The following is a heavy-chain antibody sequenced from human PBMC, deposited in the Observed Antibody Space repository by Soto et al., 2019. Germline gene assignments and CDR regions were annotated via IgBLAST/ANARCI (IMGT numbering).Heavy chain of an antibody. Sequence: EVQLVESGGGLVQPGGSLKLSCAASGFTFSGSAMHWVRQASGKGLEWVGRIGSKANSYATAYAASVKGRFTIYRDDSKNTAYLQMNSLKTEDTAVYYCSSSALIDYYYYYGMDVWGQGTTVTVSS. V-gene: IGHV3-73*02. CDR3: SSSALIDYYYYYGMDV. J-gene: IGHJ6*02. D-gene: IGHD3-22*01. CDR2: IGSKANSYAT. CDR1: GFTFSGSA.